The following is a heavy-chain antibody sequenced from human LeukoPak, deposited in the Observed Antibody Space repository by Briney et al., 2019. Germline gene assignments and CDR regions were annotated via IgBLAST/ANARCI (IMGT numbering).Heavy chain of an antibody. Sequence: ASVKVSCKAPGYTFTGYYMHWVRQAPGQGLEWMGWINPNSGGTNYAQKFQGRVTMTRDTSISTAYMELSRLRSDDTAVYYCARMGSSANYFDYWGQGTLVTVSS. D-gene: IGHD2-2*01. CDR3: ARMGSSANYFDY. CDR2: INPNSGGT. V-gene: IGHV1-2*02. J-gene: IGHJ4*02. CDR1: GYTFTGYY.